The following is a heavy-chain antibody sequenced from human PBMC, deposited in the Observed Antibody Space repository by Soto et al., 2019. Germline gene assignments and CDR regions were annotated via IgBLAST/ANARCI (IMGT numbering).Heavy chain of an antibody. CDR2: ISYDGSNK. Sequence: GGSLRLSCAASGFTFSSYGMHWVRQAPGKGPEGVAVISYDGSNKYYADSVKGRFTISRDNSKNTLYLQMNSLRAEDTAVYYCAKDPYDFWSGYYNYYGMDVWGQGTTVTVSS. V-gene: IGHV3-30*18. CDR1: GFTFSSYG. D-gene: IGHD3-3*01. CDR3: AKDPYDFWSGYYNYYGMDV. J-gene: IGHJ6*02.